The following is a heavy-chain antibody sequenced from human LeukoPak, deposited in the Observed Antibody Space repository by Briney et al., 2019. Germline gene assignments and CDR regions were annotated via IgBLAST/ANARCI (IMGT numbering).Heavy chain of an antibody. Sequence: PGGSLRLSRGASGFTFSNYGMLWVRQAPGKGLEWVAFIRYDGSNKLYADSVKGRFTISRDNSKNTLYLHINSLRAEDTAVYYCVKDNPLDYWGQGTLVIVSS. CDR2: IRYDGSNK. J-gene: IGHJ4*02. CDR1: GFTFSNYG. V-gene: IGHV3-30*02. CDR3: VKDNPLDY. D-gene: IGHD1-14*01.